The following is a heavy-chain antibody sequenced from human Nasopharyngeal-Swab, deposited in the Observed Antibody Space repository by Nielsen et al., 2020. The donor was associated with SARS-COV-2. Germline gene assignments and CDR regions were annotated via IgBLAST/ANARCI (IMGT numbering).Heavy chain of an antibody. D-gene: IGHD3-10*01. V-gene: IGHV4-34*01. CDR3: ARGPVDVLLWFGELFHSHGMDV. CDR1: GGSFSGYY. Sequence: SETLSLTCAVYGGSFSGYYWSWIRQPPGKGLAWIGEINHSGSTNYNPSLKSRVTISVDTSKNQFSLKLSSVTAADTAVYYCARGPVDVLLWFGELFHSHGMDVWGQGTTVTVSS. CDR2: INHSGST. J-gene: IGHJ6*02.